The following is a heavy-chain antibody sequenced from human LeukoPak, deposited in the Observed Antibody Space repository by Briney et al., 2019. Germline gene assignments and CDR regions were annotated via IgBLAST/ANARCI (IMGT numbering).Heavy chain of an antibody. V-gene: IGHV4-59*11. CDR1: GGSISSHY. D-gene: IGHD4-17*01. CDR2: ISYSGST. CDR3: AREGDKYGDYPFDY. J-gene: IGHJ4*02. Sequence: SETLSLTCTVSGGSISSHYWSWIRQPPGKGLQWIGYISYSGSTYYNPSLKSRVTISVDTSKNQFSLKLSSVTAADTAVYYCAREGDKYGDYPFDYWGQGTLVTVSS.